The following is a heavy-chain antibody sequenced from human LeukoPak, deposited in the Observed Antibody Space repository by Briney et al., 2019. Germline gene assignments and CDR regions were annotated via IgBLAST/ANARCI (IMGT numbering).Heavy chain of an antibody. D-gene: IGHD5-18*01. V-gene: IGHV3-33*01. Sequence: GGSLRLSCAASGFTFNIYAMHWVRQAPGQGLEWVAIIYYDGSVKYYADSVKDRFTISRDSSKNAVYLRMNSLRADDTAVYYCARGGGVEAAMALDYWGQGTLVAVSS. CDR2: IYYDGSVK. CDR1: GFTFNIYA. J-gene: IGHJ4*02. CDR3: ARGGGVEAAMALDY.